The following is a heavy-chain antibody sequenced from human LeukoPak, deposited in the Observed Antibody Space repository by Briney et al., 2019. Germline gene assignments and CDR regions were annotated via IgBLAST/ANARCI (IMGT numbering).Heavy chain of an antibody. D-gene: IGHD3-9*01. J-gene: IGHJ4*02. Sequence: GGSLRLSCAASGFTFSSYSMNWVRQAPGKGLEWVSYISSSSSTIYYADSVKGRFTISRDNAKNSLYLQMNSLRAEDTAVYYCAKGKSLRYFDWLFSHFDYWGQGTLVTVSS. CDR1: GFTFSSYS. CDR2: ISSSSSTI. V-gene: IGHV3-48*01. CDR3: AKGKSLRYFDWLFSHFDY.